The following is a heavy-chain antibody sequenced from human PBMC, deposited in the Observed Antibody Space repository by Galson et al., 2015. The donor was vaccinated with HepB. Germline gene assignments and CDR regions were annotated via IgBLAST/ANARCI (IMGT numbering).Heavy chain of an antibody. V-gene: IGHV3-23*01. CDR1: GFTFDSHA. Sequence: SLRLSCEASGFTFDSHAMSWVRQAPGKGLEWVSVISGRSDYTLYADSVKGRFTISRDNAKNTLYLQMNSLRGEDTARYYCAKGYGLFDSWGQGTLVTVSS. CDR3: AKGYGLFDS. D-gene: IGHD4-17*01. CDR2: ISGRSDYT. J-gene: IGHJ5*01.